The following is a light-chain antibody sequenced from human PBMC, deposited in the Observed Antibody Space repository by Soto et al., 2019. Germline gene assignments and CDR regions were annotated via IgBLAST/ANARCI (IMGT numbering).Light chain of an antibody. CDR1: SSDVGGYNY. CDR2: GVS. CDR3: SSYAGSNNFV. V-gene: IGLV2-8*01. Sequence: QSALTQPPSASGSPGQSVTISCTGTSSDVGGYNYVSWYQQHPGKAPKLMIYGVSKRPSGVPDHFSGSKSGNTASLTVSGLQSEDEADYYWSSYAGSNNFVFGTGAKVTVL. J-gene: IGLJ1*01.